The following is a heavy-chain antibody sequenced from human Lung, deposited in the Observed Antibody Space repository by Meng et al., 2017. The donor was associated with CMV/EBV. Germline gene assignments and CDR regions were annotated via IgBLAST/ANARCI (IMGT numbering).Heavy chain of an antibody. CDR1: GYTFTSSY. V-gene: IGHV1-46*01. CDR2: INPTGGGT. D-gene: IGHD6-13*01. CDR3: ARDHPPQSSSSQGVNWVDP. Sequence: ASVXVSXKASGYTFTSSYMNWVRQAPGQGLEWMGIINPTGGGTSYAQKFQGRVTMTRDTSTSTVYMELSSLRSEDTAVYYCARDHPPQSSSSQGVNWVDPWXQGTLVTVSS. J-gene: IGHJ5*02.